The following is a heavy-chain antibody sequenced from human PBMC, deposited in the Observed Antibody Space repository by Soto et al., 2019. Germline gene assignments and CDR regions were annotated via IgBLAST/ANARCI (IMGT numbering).Heavy chain of an antibody. Sequence: GGSLRLSCAASGFTFSSYAMSWVRQAPGKGLEWVSAISGSGGSTYYADSVKGRFTISRDNSKNTLYLQMNSLRAEDKAVYYCAKFYRRVAELPAIDYWGQGTLVTVSS. J-gene: IGHJ4*02. D-gene: IGHD2-15*01. CDR3: AKFYRRVAELPAIDY. V-gene: IGHV3-23*01. CDR2: ISGSGGST. CDR1: GFTFSSYA.